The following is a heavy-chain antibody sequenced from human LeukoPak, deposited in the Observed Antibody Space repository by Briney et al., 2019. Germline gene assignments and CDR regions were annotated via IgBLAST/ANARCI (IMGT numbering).Heavy chain of an antibody. CDR3: ARDGPNSSGWLPDY. Sequence: GGSLRLSCAASGFTFSSYAMHWVRQAPGKGLEYVSAISSNGGSTYYANSVKGRFTISRDNSKNTLYLQMNSLRAEDTAVYYCARDGPNSSGWLPDYWGQGTLVTVSS. J-gene: IGHJ4*02. D-gene: IGHD6-19*01. CDR1: GFTFSSYA. CDR2: ISSNGGST. V-gene: IGHV3-64*01.